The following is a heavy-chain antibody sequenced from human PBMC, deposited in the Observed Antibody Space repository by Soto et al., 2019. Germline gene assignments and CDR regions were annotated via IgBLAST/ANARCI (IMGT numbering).Heavy chain of an antibody. CDR1: GYTFTSYV. J-gene: IGHJ4*02. D-gene: IGHD1-26*01. V-gene: IGHV1-18*01. CDR2: ISANNGNT. CDR3: ARVLPFHSGSYSRGFDY. Sequence: QVQLVQSGAEVKQPGASVKVSCKASGYTFTSYVISWVRQAPGQGLEWMGWISANNGNTNYAQRLQGRVTMTTDTSTSTAYMELRSLRSDVTAVYYCARVLPFHSGSYSRGFDYWGQGTLVTVSS.